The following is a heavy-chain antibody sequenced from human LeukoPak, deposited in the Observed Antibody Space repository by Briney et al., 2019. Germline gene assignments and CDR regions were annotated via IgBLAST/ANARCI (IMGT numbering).Heavy chain of an antibody. CDR2: ISYHGRKK. CDR3: ARVASLSVTHYYYYGMDV. V-gene: IGHV3-30*03. D-gene: IGHD4-17*01. J-gene: IGHJ6*02. CDR1: GFTFGTHA. Sequence: AGGSPRLSCAASGFTFGTHAMHWVRQAPGKGLEWVAMISYHGRKKLYADSVKGRFSISRDNAENTLYLQMNSLRQDDTAVYYCARVASLSVTHYYYYGMDVWGPGTTVSVSS.